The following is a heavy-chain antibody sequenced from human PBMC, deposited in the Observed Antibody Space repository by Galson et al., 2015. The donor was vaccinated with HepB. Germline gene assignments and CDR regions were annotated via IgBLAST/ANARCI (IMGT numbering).Heavy chain of an antibody. Sequence: SVKVSCKASGYTFTGYYMHWVRQAPGQGLEWMGWINPNSGGTNYAQKFQGRVTMTRDTSISTAYMELSRLRSDDTAVYYCAKSDIAVAGTLLAWGQGTLVTVSS. CDR1: GYTFTGYY. J-gene: IGHJ5*02. V-gene: IGHV1-2*02. D-gene: IGHD6-19*01. CDR3: AKSDIAVAGTLLA. CDR2: INPNSGGT.